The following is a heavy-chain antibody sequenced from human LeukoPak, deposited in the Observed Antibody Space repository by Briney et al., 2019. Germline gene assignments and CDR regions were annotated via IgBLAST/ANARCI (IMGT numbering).Heavy chain of an antibody. CDR3: ARALKMITFGGVYFDY. Sequence: SETLSLTCTVSGDSISSGAYYWSWIRQHPGKGLEWIGYIYYSGSTYYNPSLKSRVTISVDTSKDQFSLKLSSVTAADTAVYYCARALKMITFGGVYFDYWGQGTLVTVSS. CDR1: GDSISSGAYY. CDR2: IYYSGST. J-gene: IGHJ4*02. D-gene: IGHD3-16*01. V-gene: IGHV4-31*03.